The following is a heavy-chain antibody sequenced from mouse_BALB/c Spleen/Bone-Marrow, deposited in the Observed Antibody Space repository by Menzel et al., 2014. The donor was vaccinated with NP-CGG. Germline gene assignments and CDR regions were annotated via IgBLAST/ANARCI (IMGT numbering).Heavy chain of an antibody. CDR3: TRGGMTPFDF. D-gene: IGHD2-13*01. V-gene: IGHV5-6-5*01. J-gene: IGHJ2*01. CDR1: GITVSSYA. CDR2: IGSGGRN. Sequence: LQQSGAGLVKPGGSLKLSCEASGITVSSYAMSWVRQTPEERLEWVASIGSGGRNHYPDSVEGRITISRDKARNSLYVQVSSLRSEDTAMYYCTRGGMTPFDFWGQGITLTVSS.